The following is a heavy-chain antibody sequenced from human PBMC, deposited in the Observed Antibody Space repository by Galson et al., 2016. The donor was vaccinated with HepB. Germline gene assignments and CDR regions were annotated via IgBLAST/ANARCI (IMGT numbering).Heavy chain of an antibody. CDR2: ASYDGSNK. CDR1: GFTFSTHA. V-gene: IGHV3-30*04. CDR3: ARDSIVVVVAATLIHGMDA. Sequence: SLRLSCAASGFTFSTHAMHWVRQAPGKGLEWVAVASYDGSNKYYADSVKGRFTISRDNSKNTLYLQMNSLRAEDTAVYYCARDSIVVVVAATLIHGMDAWGQGTTVTVSS. J-gene: IGHJ6*02. D-gene: IGHD2-15*01.